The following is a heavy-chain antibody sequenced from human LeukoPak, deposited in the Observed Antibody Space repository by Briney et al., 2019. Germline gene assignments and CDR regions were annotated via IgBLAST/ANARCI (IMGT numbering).Heavy chain of an antibody. V-gene: IGHV3-23*01. CDR3: AKERSFGRDAFDA. CDR2: ISRCGGST. Sequence: GVTLRISCAASGFTFSGYAMTWDRHAPGKGLVGVACISRCGGSTYCAHSLKDRFTISRDNSKNTVYLQMNSLRAEDTAVYYCAKERSFGRDAFDAWGQGAMVTVSS. D-gene: IGHD3-16*01. CDR1: GFTFSGYA. J-gene: IGHJ3*01.